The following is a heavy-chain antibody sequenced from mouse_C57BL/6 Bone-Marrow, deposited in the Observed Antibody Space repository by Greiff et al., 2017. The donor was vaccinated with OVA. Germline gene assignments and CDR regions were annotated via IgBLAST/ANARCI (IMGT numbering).Heavy chain of an antibody. CDR1: GFTFSDYG. CDR2: LSNLAYSI. V-gene: IGHV5-15*01. D-gene: IGHD4-1*01. J-gene: IGHJ1*03. Sequence: DVMLVESGGGLVQPGGSLKLSCAASGFTFSDYGMAWVRPAPRKGPAWVAFLSNLAYSIYYADTVTGRFTISRENAKNTLYLEMSSLRSEDTAMYYCARRLTEWYFDVWGTGTTVTVSS. CDR3: ARRLTEWYFDV.